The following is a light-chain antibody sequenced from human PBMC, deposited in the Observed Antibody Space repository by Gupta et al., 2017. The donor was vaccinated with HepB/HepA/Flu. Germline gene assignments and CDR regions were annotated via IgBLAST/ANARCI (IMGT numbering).Light chain of an antibody. CDR2: WAS. Sequence: DIVMTQSPDSLTVSLGERATINCKSSQNLLYSSNSKNYLSWYQQKAGQPPKLLIYWASTRESGVPDRFSGRGSGTDFTLTISSLQAEDVAVYYCQQSDSTPRTFGQGTKVEIK. J-gene: IGKJ1*01. CDR3: QQSDSTPRT. V-gene: IGKV4-1*01. CDR1: QNLLYSSNSKNY.